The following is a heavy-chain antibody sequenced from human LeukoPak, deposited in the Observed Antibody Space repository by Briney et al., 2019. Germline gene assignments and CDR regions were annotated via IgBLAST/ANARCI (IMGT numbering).Heavy chain of an antibody. D-gene: IGHD3-22*01. V-gene: IGHV1-2*02. CDR2: INPNSGGT. CDR1: GYTFTGYY. Sequence: ASVKVSCKASGYTFTGYYMHWVRQAPGQGLEWMGWINPNSGGTNYAQKFQGRVTMTRDTSISTAYMELSRLRSDDTAVYYCARGPRSITRIVVVLWYFDYWGQGTLVTVSS. J-gene: IGHJ4*02. CDR3: ARGPRSITRIVVVLWYFDY.